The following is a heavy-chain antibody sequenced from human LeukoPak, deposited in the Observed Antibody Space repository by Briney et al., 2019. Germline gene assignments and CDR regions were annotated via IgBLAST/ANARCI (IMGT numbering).Heavy chain of an antibody. CDR1: GDSISSYF. Sequence: SETLSLTCTVSGDSISSYFWSWIRQPPGKGLEWIGYIYYNERSNYNPSLKSRVTISVDTSKNQFSLKLNSVTAADTAVYYCARPSTYYYDSSGHGAFDIWGQGTMVTVSS. J-gene: IGHJ3*02. V-gene: IGHV4-59*08. CDR2: IYYNERS. D-gene: IGHD3-22*01. CDR3: ARPSTYYYDSSGHGAFDI.